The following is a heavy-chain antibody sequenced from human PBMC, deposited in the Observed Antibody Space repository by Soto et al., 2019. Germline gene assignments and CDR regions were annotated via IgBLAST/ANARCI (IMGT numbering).Heavy chain of an antibody. CDR2: ISWNSGSM. J-gene: IGHJ5*02. CDR1: GFTFDDYA. CDR3: AKSGGDFWSGYYVNWFDP. D-gene: IGHD3-3*01. Sequence: GGSLRLSCAASGFTFDDYAMHWVRQAPGKGLEWVSGISWNSGSMGYADSVKGRFTISRDNAKNSLYLQMNSLRAEETALYYCAKSGGDFWSGYYVNWFDPWGQGTLVTVSS. V-gene: IGHV3-9*01.